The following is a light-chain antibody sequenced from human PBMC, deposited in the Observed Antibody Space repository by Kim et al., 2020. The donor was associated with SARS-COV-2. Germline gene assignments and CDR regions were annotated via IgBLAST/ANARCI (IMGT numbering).Light chain of an antibody. V-gene: IGLV3-1*01. CDR1: KLGDKY. J-gene: IGLJ2*01. CDR2: QDS. CDR3: QAWDSSTVV. Sequence: SVSPGQTASITFAGDKLGDKYACWYQQKPGQSPVLVIYQDSKRPSGIPERFSGSNAGNTATLTISGTQAMDEADYYCQAWDSSTVVFGGGTQLTVL.